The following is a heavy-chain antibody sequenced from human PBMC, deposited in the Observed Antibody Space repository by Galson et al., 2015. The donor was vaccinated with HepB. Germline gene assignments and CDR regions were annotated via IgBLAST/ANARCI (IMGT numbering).Heavy chain of an antibody. J-gene: IGHJ4*02. CDR3: ARAAEMATIRSYFDY. CDR1: GGTFSSYA. CDR2: IIPIFGTA. Sequence: SVKVSCKASGGTFSSYAISWVRQAPGQGLEWMGGIIPIFGTANYAQEFQGRVTITADESTSTAYMELSSLRSEDTAVYYCARAAEMATIRSYFDYWGQGTLVTVSS. V-gene: IGHV1-69*13. D-gene: IGHD5-24*01.